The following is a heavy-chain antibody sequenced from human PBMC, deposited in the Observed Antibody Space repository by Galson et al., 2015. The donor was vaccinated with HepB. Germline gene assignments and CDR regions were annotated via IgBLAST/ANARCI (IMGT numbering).Heavy chain of an antibody. CDR2: TFSYCGK. V-gene: IGHV2-26*01. J-gene: IGHJ3*02. CDR3: ARMGDCSSTSCLEAFDI. CDR1: GFSLSNARMG. Sequence: PALVKPTQTLTLTCTVSGFSLSNARMGVSWIRQPPGKALEWLAHTFSYCGKSYSTSLKSRLTISKDTSKSQVVLAMTNMDPVDTATYYCARMGDCSSTSCLEAFDIWGQGTMVTVSS. D-gene: IGHD2-2*01.